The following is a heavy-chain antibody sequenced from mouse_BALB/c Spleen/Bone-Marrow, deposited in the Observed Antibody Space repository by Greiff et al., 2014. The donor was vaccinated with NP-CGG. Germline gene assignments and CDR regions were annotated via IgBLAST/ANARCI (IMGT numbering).Heavy chain of an antibody. CDR3: AREGFGAWFAY. CDR1: GCTFTDYN. J-gene: IGHJ3*01. Sequence: VQLKESGPELVKPGASVKIPCKASGCTFTDYNMDWVKQSHGKSLEWIGDINPNNGGTIYNQKFKGKATLTVDKSSSTAYMELRSLTSEDTAVYYCAREGFGAWFAYWGQGTLVTVSA. V-gene: IGHV1-18*01. CDR2: INPNNGGT. D-gene: IGHD3-1*01.